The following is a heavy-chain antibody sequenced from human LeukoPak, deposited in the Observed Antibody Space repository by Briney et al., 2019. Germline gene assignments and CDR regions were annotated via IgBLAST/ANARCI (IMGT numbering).Heavy chain of an antibody. J-gene: IGHJ4*02. Sequence: PGGSLRLSCAASGFTVSNNYMSWVRQAPGKGLEWVGRIKTKTDGGTIDYAAPVKGRFTISRDDSKNTVYLQMNSLKTEDTAVYYCTTSYYDSSGYRAWGQGTLVTVSS. CDR1: GFTVSNNY. CDR3: TTSYYDSSGYRA. D-gene: IGHD3-22*01. V-gene: IGHV3-15*01. CDR2: IKTKTDGGTI.